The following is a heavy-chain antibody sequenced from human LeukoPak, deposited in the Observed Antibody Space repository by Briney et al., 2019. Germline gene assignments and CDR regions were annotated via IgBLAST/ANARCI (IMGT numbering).Heavy chain of an antibody. V-gene: IGHV4-39*01. Sequence: SETLSLTCTVSGGSISSSSYYGGWIRQPPGKGLEWIGSIYYSGSTYYNPSLKSQVTISVDTSKNQFSLKLSSVTAADTAVYYYARHWSQDIVLMVYGPGFDPWGQGTLVTVSS. CDR1: GGSISSSSYY. CDR3: ARHWSQDIVLMVYGPGFDP. J-gene: IGHJ5*02. D-gene: IGHD2-8*01. CDR2: IYYSGST.